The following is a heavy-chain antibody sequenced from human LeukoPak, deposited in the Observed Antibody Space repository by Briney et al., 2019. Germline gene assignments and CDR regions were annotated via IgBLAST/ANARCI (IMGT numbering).Heavy chain of an antibody. CDR3: ARDASIVARPKPTGYFDY. CDR2: IKQDGSEK. J-gene: IGHJ4*02. V-gene: IGHV3-7*01. Sequence: GGSLRLSCAASGFTFSSYWMSWVRQAPGKGLEWVANIKQDGSEKYYVDSVKGRFTISRDNAKNSLYLQMNSLRAEDTAVYYCARDASIVARPKPTGYFDYWGQGTLVTVSS. CDR1: GFTFSSYW. D-gene: IGHD6-6*01.